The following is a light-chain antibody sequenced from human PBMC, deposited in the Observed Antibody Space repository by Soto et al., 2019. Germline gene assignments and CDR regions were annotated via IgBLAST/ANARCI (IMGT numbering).Light chain of an antibody. CDR3: SSYTTSSTPYYV. J-gene: IGLJ1*01. Sequence: LTQTSAVSGSPGQSITISCTVTSIDVGGYNYVSWYQQHPGKAPKLMIYEVFNRPSGVSNRFSGSKSGNTASLTIYGLQAEDEAAYYCSSYTTSSTPYYVFGTGTKVTV. CDR2: EVF. CDR1: SIDVGGYNY. V-gene: IGLV2-14*01.